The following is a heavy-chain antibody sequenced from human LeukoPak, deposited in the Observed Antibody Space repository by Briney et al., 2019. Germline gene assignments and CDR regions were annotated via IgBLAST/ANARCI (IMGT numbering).Heavy chain of an antibody. V-gene: IGHV3-30-3*01. Sequence: GRSLRLSCAASGFTFSSYAMHWVRQAPGKGLEWVAVISYDGSNKYYADSVKGRFTISRDYSKNTLYLQMNSLRAEDTAVYYCARDPDDYVWGSYRYSRRLDYWGQGTLVTVSS. CDR2: ISYDGSNK. J-gene: IGHJ4*02. CDR3: ARDPDDYVWGSYRYSRRLDY. CDR1: GFTFSSYA. D-gene: IGHD3-16*02.